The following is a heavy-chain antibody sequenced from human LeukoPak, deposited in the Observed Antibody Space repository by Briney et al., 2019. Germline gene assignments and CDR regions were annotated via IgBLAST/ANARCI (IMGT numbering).Heavy chain of an antibody. J-gene: IGHJ4*02. CDR3: ARGGDYYVSGSYLGH. V-gene: IGHV4-61*02. CDR2: IYTSGST. D-gene: IGHD3-10*01. Sequence: KPSETLSLTCTVSGGSISSGSYYWSWIRQPAGKGLEWIGRIYTSGSTNYNPSLKSRLSISVDTSKNQLSLTLSSVTAADAAVYYCARGGDYYVSGSYLGHWGPGTLVTVSS. CDR1: GGSISSGSYY.